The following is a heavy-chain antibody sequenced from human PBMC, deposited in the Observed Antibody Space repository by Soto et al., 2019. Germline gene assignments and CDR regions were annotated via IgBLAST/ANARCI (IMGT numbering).Heavy chain of an antibody. Sequence: QVQLVESGGGVVQPGRSLRLSCAASGFTFSSYGMHWVRQAPGKGLEWVAVISYDGSNKYYADSVKGRFTISRDNSKNTLYLKMNSLRAEDTAVYYCAKPRNWGKGYYYGMDVWGQGTTVTVSS. D-gene: IGHD7-27*01. V-gene: IGHV3-30*18. CDR3: AKPRNWGKGYYYGMDV. CDR1: GFTFSSYG. CDR2: ISYDGSNK. J-gene: IGHJ6*02.